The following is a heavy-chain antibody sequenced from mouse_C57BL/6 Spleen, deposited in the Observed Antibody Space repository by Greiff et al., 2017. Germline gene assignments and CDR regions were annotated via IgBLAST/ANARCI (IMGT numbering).Heavy chain of an antibody. CDR1: GFTFSSYG. V-gene: IGHV5-6*01. Sequence: EVNVVESGGDLVKPGGSLKLSCAASGFTFSSYGMSWVRQTPDKRLEWVATISSGGSYTYYPDSVKGRFTISRDNAKNTLYLQMSSLKSEDTAMYYCARPYDYDEDYAMDYWGQGTSVTVSS. CDR3: ARPYDYDEDYAMDY. CDR2: ISSGGSYT. D-gene: IGHD2-4*01. J-gene: IGHJ4*01.